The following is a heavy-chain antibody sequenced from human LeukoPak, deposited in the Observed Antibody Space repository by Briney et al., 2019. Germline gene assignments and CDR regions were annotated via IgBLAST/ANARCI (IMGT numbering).Heavy chain of an antibody. D-gene: IGHD3-9*01. Sequence: PGGSLRLSCAVSGLTFSSFWMSWVRQALGKGLEWVANLNQDGSEKNYVDSVKGRFTISRDNAKNSLYLQMNSLRVEDTAVYYCVRGHTILAYWGQGTLVTVSS. CDR2: LNQDGSEK. CDR1: GLTFSSFW. J-gene: IGHJ4*02. V-gene: IGHV3-7*04. CDR3: VRGHTILAY.